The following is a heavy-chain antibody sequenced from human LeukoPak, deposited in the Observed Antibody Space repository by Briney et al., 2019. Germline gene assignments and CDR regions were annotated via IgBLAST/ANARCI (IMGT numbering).Heavy chain of an antibody. J-gene: IGHJ5*02. CDR3: ARHNWGSFYSFDT. V-gene: IGHV4-39*01. CDR1: GASVSSSGYY. Sequence: PSETLSLTCSVSGASVSSSGYYWDWIRQAPGKGLEWIGTIYYTGGTSYSPSLASRVTISVDTSKNRFSLSLTYVTAADTAIYYCARHNWGSFYSFDTWHQGTLVTVSS. CDR2: IYYTGGT. D-gene: IGHD3-16*01.